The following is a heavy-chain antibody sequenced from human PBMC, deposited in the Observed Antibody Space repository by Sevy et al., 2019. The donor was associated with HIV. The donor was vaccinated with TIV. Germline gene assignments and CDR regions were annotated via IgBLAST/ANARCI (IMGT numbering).Heavy chain of an antibody. CDR1: GYTFTGYY. Sequence: ASVKVSCKASGYTFTGYYMHWVRQAPGQGLEWMGWINPNSGGTNYVQKFQGRVTMTRDTSISTAYMELSRLRSDDTAVYYCAREEAVVYYMDDWGKRTTVTVSS. CDR2: INPNSGGT. CDR3: AREEAVVYYMDD. J-gene: IGHJ6*03. D-gene: IGHD6-19*01. V-gene: IGHV1-2*02.